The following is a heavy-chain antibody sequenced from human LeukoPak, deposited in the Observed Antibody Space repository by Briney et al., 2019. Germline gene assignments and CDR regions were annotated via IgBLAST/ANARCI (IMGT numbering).Heavy chain of an antibody. J-gene: IGHJ4*02. D-gene: IGHD3-9*01. V-gene: IGHV4-38-2*02. CDR2: IYHSGIT. Sequence: SETLSLTCTVSDYSISSGYGYYWGWIRQPPGKGLEWIGNIYHSGITYYNHFNSSLKSRVTISIDTSKNQFSLRLTSVTAADTAVYYCARATTYDILTGYSDYWGQGTLVTVSS. CDR3: ARATTYDILTGYSDY. CDR1: DYSISSGYGYY.